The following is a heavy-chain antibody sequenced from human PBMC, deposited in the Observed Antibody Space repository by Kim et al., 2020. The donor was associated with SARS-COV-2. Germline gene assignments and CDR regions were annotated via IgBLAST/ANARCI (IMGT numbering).Heavy chain of an antibody. Sequence: ADSVRGRFAISRDNAKTSLYLQMNSLRDEDTAVYYCASSPLWFGELWLDYWGQGTLVTVSS. CDR3: ASSPLWFGELWLDY. D-gene: IGHD3-10*01. V-gene: IGHV3-48*02. J-gene: IGHJ4*02.